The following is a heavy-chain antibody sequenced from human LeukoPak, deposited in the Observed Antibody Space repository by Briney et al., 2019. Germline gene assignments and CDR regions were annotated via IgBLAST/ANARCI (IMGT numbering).Heavy chain of an antibody. CDR2: IRISGGST. CDR1: GFTFSSYA. CDR3: AKDRRGASGWDYFDY. D-gene: IGHD6-19*01. J-gene: IGHJ4*02. V-gene: IGHV3-23*01. Sequence: GGSLRLSCAVSGFTFSSYAMSWVRQAPGKGLEWVSTIRISGGSTYYADSVKGRFTLSRDNSKNTLYLQMNSLRAEDTAVYYCAKDRRGASGWDYFDYWGQGTLVIVSS.